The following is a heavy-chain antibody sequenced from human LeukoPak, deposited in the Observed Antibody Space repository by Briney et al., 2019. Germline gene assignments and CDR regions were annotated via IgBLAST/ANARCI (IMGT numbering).Heavy chain of an antibody. J-gene: IGHJ6*02. CDR3: ARDRRVLWFEGMDV. CDR1: GFTFSSYS. Sequence: GRSLRLSCAASGFTFSSYSMNWVRQAPGKGLEWVSYISSSSSTIYYADSVKGRFTISRDNAKNSLYLQMNSLRDEDTAVYYCARDRRVLWFEGMDVWGQGTTVTVSS. CDR2: ISSSSSTI. V-gene: IGHV3-48*02. D-gene: IGHD3-10*01.